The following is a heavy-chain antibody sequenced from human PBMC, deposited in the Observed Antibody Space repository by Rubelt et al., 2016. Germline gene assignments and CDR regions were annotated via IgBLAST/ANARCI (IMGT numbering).Heavy chain of an antibody. CDR2: INPNSGDT. J-gene: IGHJ5*02. CDR1: GYTFTGYY. Sequence: QVQLVQSGAEVKKPGASVKVSCKASGYTFTGYYIHWVRQAPGQGLEWMGRINPNSGDTNYAQKCQGRVSMTRDTSISAAYMDLSRLTSDDTAVYYCARDGKFDPWGQGTLVFVSS. CDR3: ARDGKFDP. V-gene: IGHV1-2*06.